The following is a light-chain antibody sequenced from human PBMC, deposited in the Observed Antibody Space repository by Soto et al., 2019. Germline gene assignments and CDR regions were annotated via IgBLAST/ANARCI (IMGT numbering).Light chain of an antibody. CDR2: DAS. CDR1: QSVSRN. CDR3: QQRSNWPPGYT. Sequence: EIVLTQSPATLSLSPGEGATLSCRASQSVSRNLAWYQQKPGQAPRLLIYDASSRAIGTPARFIGSGSGTDFSLTISSLETEDSAVYYCQQRSNWPPGYTFGQGTKLEIK. V-gene: IGKV3-11*01. J-gene: IGKJ2*01.